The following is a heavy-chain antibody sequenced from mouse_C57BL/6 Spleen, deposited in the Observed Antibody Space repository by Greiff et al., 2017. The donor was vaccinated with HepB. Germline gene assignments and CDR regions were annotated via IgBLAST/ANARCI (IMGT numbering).Heavy chain of an antibody. CDR1: GYTFTSYW. CDR3: ARAGTAQALDY. Sequence: QVQLQQPGAELVKPGASVKLSCKASGYTFTSYWMQWVKQRPGQGLEWIGEIDPSDSYTNYNQKFKGKATLTVDTSSSTAYMQLSSLTSEDSAVYYCARAGTAQALDYWGQSTTLTVSS. CDR2: IDPSDSYT. V-gene: IGHV1-50*01. D-gene: IGHD3-2*02. J-gene: IGHJ2*01.